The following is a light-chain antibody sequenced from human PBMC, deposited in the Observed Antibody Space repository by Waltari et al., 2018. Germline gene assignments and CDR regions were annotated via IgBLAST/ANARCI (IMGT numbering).Light chain of an antibody. J-gene: IGLJ1*01. CDR3: QVWDSGSDHYV. CDR1: KIGSKN. Sequence: SYELTQPPSVSVAPGQTARITCDGDKIGSKNVHWYQHKPGQAPGRVVYDDGDRPSGLPERFSGSNSGNTAALTISRVDAGEEAEYYCQVWDSGSDHYVFGTVTKVTVL. CDR2: DDG. V-gene: IGLV3-21*02.